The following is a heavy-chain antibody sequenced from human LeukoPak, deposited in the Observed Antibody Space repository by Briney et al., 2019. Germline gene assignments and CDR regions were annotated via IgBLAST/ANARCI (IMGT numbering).Heavy chain of an antibody. V-gene: IGHV3-30*03. D-gene: IGHD5/OR15-5a*01. CDR2: ISSEGRDK. Sequence: GGSLRLSCAASGFTFSGYAIHWVRQAPGKGLEWVAVISSEGRDKHHADSVKGRFTISRDNSKNTLYLQTNSLRAEDTAVYYCARDLRRFAAYYFDYWGQGTLVTVSS. CDR1: GFTFSGYA. J-gene: IGHJ4*02. CDR3: ARDLRRFAAYYFDY.